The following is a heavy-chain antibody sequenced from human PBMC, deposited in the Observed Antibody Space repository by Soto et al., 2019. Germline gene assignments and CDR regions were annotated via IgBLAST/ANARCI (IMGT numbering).Heavy chain of an antibody. CDR1: GFTFSSYV. CDR3: AKGGTTAMITTFDY. V-gene: IGHV3-23*01. J-gene: IGHJ4*02. Sequence: HPGGSLRLSCAASGFTFSSYVMSWVRQAPGKGLEWVSTIRGTGANTYYADSVKGRFTISRDNSKNTLYLQMNSLRAEDTAVYYCAKGGTTAMITTFDYWGQGTLVTVSS. D-gene: IGHD5-18*01. CDR2: IRGTGANT.